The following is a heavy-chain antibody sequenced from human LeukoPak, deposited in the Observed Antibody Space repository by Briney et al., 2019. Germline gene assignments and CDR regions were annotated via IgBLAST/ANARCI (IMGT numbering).Heavy chain of an antibody. CDR1: GGSISSYY. Sequence: SETLSLTCTVSGGSISSYYWTWIRQPPGRGPEWVGYISYGGSTNYNPSLKSRVTISVDTSTNQFSLKLSSVTAGDTAVYYCARGIFGMVLNAFDLWGRGTMVTVSS. V-gene: IGHV4-59*01. J-gene: IGHJ3*01. CDR2: ISYGGST. D-gene: IGHD3-3*01. CDR3: ARGIFGMVLNAFDL.